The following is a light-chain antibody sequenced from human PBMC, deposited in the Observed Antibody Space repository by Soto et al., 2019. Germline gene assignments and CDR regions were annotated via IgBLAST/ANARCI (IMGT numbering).Light chain of an antibody. CDR3: QQYGRSPPYT. CDR1: QSVSSSY. CDR2: GAS. J-gene: IGKJ2*01. V-gene: IGKV3-20*01. Sequence: EIVLTQSPGTLSLSPGERATLSCRASQSVSSSYLAWYQQKPGQAPRLLIYGASSRATGIPDRFSGSGSGTDFTLTISRLEPEDCAVYFCQQYGRSPPYTFGQGTKVEI.